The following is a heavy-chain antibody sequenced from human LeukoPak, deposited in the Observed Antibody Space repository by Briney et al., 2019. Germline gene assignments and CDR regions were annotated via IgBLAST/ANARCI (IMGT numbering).Heavy chain of an antibody. V-gene: IGHV4-39*01. CDR1: GGSISSSSYY. CDR2: IYYSGST. CDR3: AIHSFYQILTGYYPNWFDP. D-gene: IGHD3-9*01. J-gene: IGHJ5*02. Sequence: SETLSLTCTVSGGSISSSSYYWGWIRQPPGKGLEWIGSIYYSGSTYYNPSLKSRVTISVDTSKNQFSLKLSSVTAADTAVYYCAIHSFYQILTGYYPNWFDPWGQGTLVTVSS.